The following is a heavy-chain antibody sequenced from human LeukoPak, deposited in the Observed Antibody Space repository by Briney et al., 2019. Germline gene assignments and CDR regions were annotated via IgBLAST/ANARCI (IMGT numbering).Heavy chain of an antibody. CDR1: GFTFSSYG. J-gene: IGHJ4*02. CDR3: ARAQLRLAFDY. Sequence: PGGSLRLSCAASGFTFSSYGMHWVRQAPGRGLEWVAVISYDGSNKYYADSVKGRFTISRDNSKNTLYLQMNSLRAEDTAVYYCARAQLRLAFDYWGQGTLVTASS. D-gene: IGHD2-2*01. CDR2: ISYDGSNK. V-gene: IGHV3-30*03.